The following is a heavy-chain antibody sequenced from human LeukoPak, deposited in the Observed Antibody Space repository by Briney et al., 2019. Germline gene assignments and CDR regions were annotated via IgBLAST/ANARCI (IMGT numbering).Heavy chain of an antibody. J-gene: IGHJ4*02. CDR3: SKWGDYDVLTGYYDSDF. D-gene: IGHD3-9*01. Sequence: GGSPRLSCAASGSTFSNYAMSWVRQAPGKGLEWVSAIVGSGGSTYYADSVKGRFSISRDNSKNTLFLQMNSLRVEDTALYYCSKWGDYDVLTGYYDSDFWGQGTLVTVSS. CDR2: IVGSGGST. CDR1: GSTFSNYA. V-gene: IGHV3-23*01.